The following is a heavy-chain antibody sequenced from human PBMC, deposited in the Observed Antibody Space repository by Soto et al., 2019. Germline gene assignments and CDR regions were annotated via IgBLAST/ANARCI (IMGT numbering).Heavy chain of an antibody. Sequence: DVQLLESGGGLVQPEGSLRLSCAASGFTFSSYAMGWVRQGPGKGLEWVAGVSIGGSTHYAESVRGRFTISSDNSKNTLSLQMNSLTAEDTAVYCCAKRRGAGGHCDYGGQGSLFTVSS. CDR2: VSIGGST. CDR1: GFTFSSYA. CDR3: AKRRGAGGHCDY. J-gene: IGHJ4*02. D-gene: IGHD2-15*01. V-gene: IGHV3-23*01.